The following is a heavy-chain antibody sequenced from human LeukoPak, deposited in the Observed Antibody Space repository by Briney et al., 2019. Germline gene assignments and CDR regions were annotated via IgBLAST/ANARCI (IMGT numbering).Heavy chain of an antibody. CDR3: ARDINPHGFDP. V-gene: IGHV4-4*07. CDR1: GASISRYY. J-gene: IGHJ5*02. Sequence: SETLSLTCTVSGASISRYYWSWIRQSAGKGLEWIGRFNISGSTHYNPSLKSQVTMSVDTSKNQFSLKLSSVTAADTAVYYCARDINPHGFDPWGQGTLVTVSS. CDR2: FNISGST.